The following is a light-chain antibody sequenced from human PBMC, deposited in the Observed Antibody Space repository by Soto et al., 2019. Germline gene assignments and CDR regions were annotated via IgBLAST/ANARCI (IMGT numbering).Light chain of an antibody. V-gene: IGLV2-11*01. J-gene: IGLJ1*01. Sequence: QSALTQPRSVSGSPGQSVTISCTGTSSDVGAYKSVSWYQHCPGEAPKVMIYDVTQRPSGVPDRFSGTESGNTASLTISGLQAEDEADYYCCSYAGSSTWVFGSGTKVTVL. CDR1: SSDVGAYKS. CDR2: DVT. CDR3: CSYAGSSTWV.